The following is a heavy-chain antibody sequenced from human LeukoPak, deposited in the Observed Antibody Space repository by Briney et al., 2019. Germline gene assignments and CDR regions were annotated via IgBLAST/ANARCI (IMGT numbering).Heavy chain of an antibody. V-gene: IGHV3-23*01. CDR3: AKDRFPNDGNWDFDY. CDR1: GFTFRSYA. CDR2: IGGSGGGT. Sequence: HGGSLRLSCAASGFTFRSYAMNWVRQAPGKGLEWVSAIGGSGGGTYYADSVKGRFTMSRDNSENTLYLQMNNLGAEDTAIYYCAKDRFPNDGNWDFDYWGQGTLVTVSS. D-gene: IGHD1-1*01. J-gene: IGHJ4*02.